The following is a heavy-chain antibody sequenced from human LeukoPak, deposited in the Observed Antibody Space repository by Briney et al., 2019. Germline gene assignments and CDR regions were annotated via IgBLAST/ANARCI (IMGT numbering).Heavy chain of an antibody. CDR3: ARVGDCSVDSNCYHFADWFDP. CDR1: GYTFTSYY. V-gene: IGHV1-46*01. J-gene: IGHJ5*02. Sequence: ASVKVSCKASGYTFTSYYMHWVRQAPGQGLEWMGIINPSGGSTSYAQKFQGRVTMTRDMSTSTVYMELSSLRSEDTAVYYCARVGDCSVDSNCYHFADWFDPWGQGTLVTVSS. D-gene: IGHD2-15*01. CDR2: INPSGGST.